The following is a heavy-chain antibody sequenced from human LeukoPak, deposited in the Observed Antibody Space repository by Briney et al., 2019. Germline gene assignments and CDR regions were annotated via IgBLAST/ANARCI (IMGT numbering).Heavy chain of an antibody. V-gene: IGHV3-72*01. CDR1: GFTFSDHY. D-gene: IGHD2-2*01. J-gene: IGHJ4*02. CDR3: ARVNTAYHFDY. Sequence: SGGSLRLSCAASGFTFSDHYMDWVRQAPGMGLEWVGRTRNKANSYTTEYAASVKGRFTISRDDSKNSLYLQMNSLKTEDTAVYYCARVNTAYHFDYWGQGTLVTVSS. CDR2: TRNKANSYTT.